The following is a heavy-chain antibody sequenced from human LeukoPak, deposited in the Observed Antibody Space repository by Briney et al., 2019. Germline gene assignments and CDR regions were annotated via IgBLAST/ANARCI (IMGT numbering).Heavy chain of an antibody. CDR2: INHSGST. CDR3: ARGSLTTSTTVTPQGGKTWFDP. Sequence: SETLSLTCAVYGGSFSGYYWSWTRQPPGKGLEWIGEINHSGSTNYNPSLKSRVTISVDTSKNQFSLKLSSVTAADTAVYYCARGSLTTSTTVTPQGGKTWFDPWGQGTLVTVSS. CDR1: GGSFSGYY. V-gene: IGHV4-34*01. J-gene: IGHJ5*02. D-gene: IGHD4-17*01.